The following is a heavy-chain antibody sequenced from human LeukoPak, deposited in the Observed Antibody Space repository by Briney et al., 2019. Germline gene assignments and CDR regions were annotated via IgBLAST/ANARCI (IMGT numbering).Heavy chain of an antibody. CDR3: ARQRGYHYDSTTNRFSDL. J-gene: IGHJ1*01. Sequence: PLETPSLTCTVSGGSISSSSYYWGWIRQPPGKGLEWIGSIYYSGITYYNPSLKSRVTISVDTSKNQFSLKLNSVTAADTAVYYCARQRGYHYDSTTNRFSDLWGQGTRATVSS. CDR1: GGSISSSSYY. D-gene: IGHD3-22*01. CDR2: IYYSGIT. V-gene: IGHV4-39*01.